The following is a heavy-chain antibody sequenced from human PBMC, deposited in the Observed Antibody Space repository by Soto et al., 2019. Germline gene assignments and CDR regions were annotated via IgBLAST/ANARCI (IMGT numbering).Heavy chain of an antibody. Sequence: QVQLQESGPGLVKPSDTLSLTCAVSGYSISSSNWWGWIRQPPGKGLEWIGYIYYSGRTYNNPSLKRRVTXXVXTXXNQFSLKLSAVTAVDTAVYYCARLWGAAAGYWFDPWGQGTLVTVSS. CDR1: GYSISSSNW. CDR2: IYYSGRT. D-gene: IGHD6-13*01. J-gene: IGHJ5*02. V-gene: IGHV4-28*01. CDR3: ARLWGAAAGYWFDP.